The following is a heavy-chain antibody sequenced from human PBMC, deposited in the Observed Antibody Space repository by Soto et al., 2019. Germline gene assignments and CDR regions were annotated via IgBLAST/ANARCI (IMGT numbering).Heavy chain of an antibody. D-gene: IGHD6-19*01. CDR2: INSDGSST. CDR3: ARDRVAVAGYYYYGMDV. V-gene: IGHV3-74*01. J-gene: IGHJ6*02. CDR1: GFTFSSYW. Sequence: GGSLRLSCAASGFTFSSYWMHWVRQAPGKGLVWVSRINSDGSSTSYADSVKGRFTISRDNAKNTLYLQMNSLRAEDTAVYYCARDRVAVAGYYYYGMDVWGQGTTVTVSS.